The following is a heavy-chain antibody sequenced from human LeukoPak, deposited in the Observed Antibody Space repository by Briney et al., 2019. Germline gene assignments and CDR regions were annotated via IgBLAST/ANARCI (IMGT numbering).Heavy chain of an antibody. CDR3: ARDRVMGGSGSYYNYFDY. J-gene: IGHJ4*02. CDR1: GGTFSSYA. Sequence: GGSLRLSCAASGGTFSSYAISWVRQAPGQGLEWMGRIIPILGIANYAQKFQGRVTITADKSTSTAYMELSSLRSEDTAVYYCARDRVMGGSGSYYNYFDYWGQGTLVTVSS. D-gene: IGHD3-10*01. CDR2: IIPILGIA. V-gene: IGHV1-69*04.